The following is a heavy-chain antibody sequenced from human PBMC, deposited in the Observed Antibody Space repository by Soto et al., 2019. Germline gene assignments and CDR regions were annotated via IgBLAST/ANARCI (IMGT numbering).Heavy chain of an antibody. CDR1: GFTVSSNY. CDR2: IYIAGNT. J-gene: IGHJ6*02. CDR3: ARDFVVGGPTINYYYGMDV. V-gene: IGHV3-66*01. D-gene: IGHD1-26*01. Sequence: QPGGSLRLSCAASGFTVSSNYMSWVRQAPGKGLEWISIIYIAGNTYYADSVKGRFTISRDNSKSTLYLQMNSLGAEDTAVYYCARDFVVGGPTINYYYGMDVWGQGTTVTVSS.